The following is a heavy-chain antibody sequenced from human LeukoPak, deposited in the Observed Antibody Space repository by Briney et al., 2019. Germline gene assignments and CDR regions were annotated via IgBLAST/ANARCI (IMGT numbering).Heavy chain of an antibody. Sequence: SETLSLTCAAYGGSFSGYYWSWIRQPPGKGLEWIGEINHSGSTNYNPSLKSRVTISVDTSKNQFSLKLSSVTAADTAVYYCAGSGVTIFGVIRGYFDYWGQGTLVTVSS. J-gene: IGHJ4*02. D-gene: IGHD3-3*01. CDR2: INHSGST. CDR3: AGSGVTIFGVIRGYFDY. CDR1: GGSFSGYY. V-gene: IGHV4-34*01.